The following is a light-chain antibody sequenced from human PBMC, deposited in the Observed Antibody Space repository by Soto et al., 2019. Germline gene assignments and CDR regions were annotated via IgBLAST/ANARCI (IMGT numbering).Light chain of an antibody. J-gene: IGLJ1*01. Sequence: QSVLTQPASVSGSPGQSITISCTGTSSDVGGYNYVSWYQQHPGKAPKLMIYDVSNRPSGVSNRFSGSKSGNTASLTISGLQAEDEADYYCSSYASSSAFVFGTAPKVTVL. CDR1: SSDVGGYNY. CDR3: SSYASSSAFV. V-gene: IGLV2-14*01. CDR2: DVS.